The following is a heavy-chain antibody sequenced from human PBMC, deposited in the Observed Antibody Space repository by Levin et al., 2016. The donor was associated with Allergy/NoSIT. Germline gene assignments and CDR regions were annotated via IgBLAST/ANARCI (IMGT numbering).Heavy chain of an antibody. CDR2: ISAYNGNT. Sequence: ASVKVSCKASGYTFTSYGISWVRQAPGQGLEWMGWISAYNGNTNYAQKLQGRVTMTTDTSTSTAYMELRSLRSDDTAVYYCARDSWNTMVHYYGMDVWGQGTTVTVSS. V-gene: IGHV1-18*04. J-gene: IGHJ6*02. D-gene: IGHD3-10*01. CDR1: GYTFTSYG. CDR3: ARDSWNTMVHYYGMDV.